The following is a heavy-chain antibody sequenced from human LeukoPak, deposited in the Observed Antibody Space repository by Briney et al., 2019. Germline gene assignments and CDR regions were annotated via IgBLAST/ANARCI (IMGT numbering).Heavy chain of an antibody. Sequence: PGGSLRLSCAASVCTLSTYVMYWVRQAPGKGLEWVAVTSHDGSNKYYADSVKGRFTISRDNAKNSLYLQMNSLRAEDTAVYYCARYMGIAAAGVQHGYCWGQGTLVTVSS. CDR3: ARYMGIAAAGVQHGYC. CDR1: VCTLSTYV. CDR2: TSHDGSNK. J-gene: IGHJ4*02. D-gene: IGHD6-13*01. V-gene: IGHV3-30*03.